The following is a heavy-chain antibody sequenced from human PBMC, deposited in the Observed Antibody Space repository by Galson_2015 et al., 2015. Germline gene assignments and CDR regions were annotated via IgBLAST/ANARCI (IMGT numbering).Heavy chain of an antibody. CDR1: GFTFSSYA. J-gene: IGHJ5*02. Sequence: SLRPSCAASGFTFSSYAMHWVRQAPGKGLEWVAVISYDGSNKYYADSVKGRFTISRDNSKNTLYLQMNSLRAEDTAVYYCARDATDSSGWYSEINWFDPWGQGTLVTVSS. V-gene: IGHV3-30-3*01. CDR3: ARDATDSSGWYSEINWFDP. CDR2: ISYDGSNK. D-gene: IGHD6-19*01.